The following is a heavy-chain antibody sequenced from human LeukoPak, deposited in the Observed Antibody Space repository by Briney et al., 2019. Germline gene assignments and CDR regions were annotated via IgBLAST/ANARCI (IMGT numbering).Heavy chain of an antibody. D-gene: IGHD1-26*01. CDR3: ARGEPAFDGFDI. J-gene: IGHJ3*02. V-gene: IGHV3-21*06. CDR2: ISSSGRHT. Sequence: GGSLRLSCAASGFDFGTYSMIWVRQAPGKGLEWVSTISSSGRHTYYAGSIQGRLIISRDNAKNSLSLQMNSLKAVDTAAYYCARGEPAFDGFDIWGQGTQVTVSS. CDR1: GFDFGTYS.